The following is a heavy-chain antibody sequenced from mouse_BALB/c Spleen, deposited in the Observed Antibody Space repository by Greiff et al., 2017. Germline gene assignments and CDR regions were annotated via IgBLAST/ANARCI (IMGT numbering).Heavy chain of an antibody. CDR3: AREASSPWDY. Sequence: QVQLKQSGPELVKPGASVRISCKASGYTFTSYYIHWVKQRPGQGLEWIGWIYPGNVNTKYNEKFKGKATLTADKSSSTAYMQLSSLTSEDSAVYFCAREASSPWDYWGQGTSVTVSS. CDR1: GYTFTSYY. J-gene: IGHJ4*01. CDR2: IYPGNVNT. D-gene: IGHD6-1*01. V-gene: IGHV1S56*01.